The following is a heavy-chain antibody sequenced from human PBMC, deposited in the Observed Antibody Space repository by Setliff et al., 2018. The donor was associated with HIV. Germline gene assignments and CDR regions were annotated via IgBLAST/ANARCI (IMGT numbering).Heavy chain of an antibody. J-gene: IGHJ4*02. CDR2: ISIYDGSEK. CDR1: GFAFDNYC. CDR3: ARDVTVRLSVEYYFDY. Sequence: GGSLRLSCAASGFAFDNYCMTWVRQAPGKGLEWVAVISIYDGSEKYYADSVKGRFTISRDNSKNMLYLEMNSLRAEDTAIYYCARDVTVRLSVEYYFDYWGQGTLVTVSS. V-gene: IGHV3-30*03. D-gene: IGHD2-15*01.